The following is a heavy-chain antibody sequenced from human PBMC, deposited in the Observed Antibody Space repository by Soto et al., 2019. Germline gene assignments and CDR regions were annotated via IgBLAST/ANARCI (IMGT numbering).Heavy chain of an antibody. J-gene: IGHJ5*02. CDR2: VYHTGDT. V-gene: IGHV4-4*02. Sequence: SETLSLTCGVSGGTVASSHWWSWVRQSPGGGLEWIGNVYHTGDTNFNPSLQSRVTIPVDKSNNQFSLRLNSLTAADTAVYFCAREIVTAGGNNYFDPWGPGTLVTVSS. CDR3: AREIVTAGGNNYFDP. D-gene: IGHD2-21*02. CDR1: GGTVASSHW.